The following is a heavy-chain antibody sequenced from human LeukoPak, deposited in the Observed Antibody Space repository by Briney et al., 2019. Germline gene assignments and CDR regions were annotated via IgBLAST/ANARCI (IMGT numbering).Heavy chain of an antibody. V-gene: IGHV4-39*01. J-gene: IGHJ6*03. CDR1: GGSISSTSYY. D-gene: IGHD1-7*01. CDR3: ARVDNWNYNNYYYIDV. CDR2: IYYSGST. Sequence: PSETLSLTCTVSGGSISSTSYYWGWIRQPPGKGLEWIGSIYYSGSTYYNASLKSRVTISVDTSKNQFSLKLSSVTAADTAVYYCARVDNWNYNNYYYIDVWGKGTTVTVSS.